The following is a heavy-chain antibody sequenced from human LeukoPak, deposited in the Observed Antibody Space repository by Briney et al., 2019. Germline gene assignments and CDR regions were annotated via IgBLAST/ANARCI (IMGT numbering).Heavy chain of an antibody. Sequence: RWASVKVSCKASGYSFTGYYIHWVRQAPGQGLEWMGWINPNSGGTNYAQKFQGRVTMTRDTSISTAYMELSRLRSDDTAEYYCARGDIVVLPAGIPHNWFDPWGQGTLVTVSS. CDR2: INPNSGGT. D-gene: IGHD2-2*02. CDR3: ARGDIVVLPAGIPHNWFDP. J-gene: IGHJ5*02. V-gene: IGHV1-2*02. CDR1: GYSFTGYY.